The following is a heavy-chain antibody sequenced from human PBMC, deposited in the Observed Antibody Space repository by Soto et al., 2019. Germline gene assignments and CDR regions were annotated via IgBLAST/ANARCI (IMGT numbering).Heavy chain of an antibody. D-gene: IGHD3-22*01. CDR3: ARPPRIRDDSSGYEFRDAFDI. CDR2: IYYSGST. J-gene: IGHJ3*02. CDR1: GGSISSSSYY. V-gene: IGHV4-39*01. Sequence: QLQLQESGPGLVKPSETLSLTCTVSGGSISSSSYYWGWIRQPPGKGLEWIGSIYYSGSTYYNPSLKSRVTISVDTSKNQFSLKLSSVTAADTAVYYCARPPRIRDDSSGYEFRDAFDIWGQGTMVTVSS.